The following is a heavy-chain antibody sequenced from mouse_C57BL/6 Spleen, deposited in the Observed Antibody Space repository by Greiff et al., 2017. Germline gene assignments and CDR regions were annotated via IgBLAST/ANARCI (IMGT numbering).Heavy chain of an antibody. CDR3: VRAYGYFDV. Sequence: EVKVVESGGGLVQPKGSLKLSCAASGFSFNTYAMNWVRQAPGKGLEWVARIRSKSNNYATYYADSVKDRFTISRDDSESMLYLQMNNLKTEDTAMYYCVRAYGYFDVWGTGTTVTVSS. V-gene: IGHV10-1*01. CDR1: GFSFNTYA. CDR2: IRSKSNNYAT. J-gene: IGHJ1*03.